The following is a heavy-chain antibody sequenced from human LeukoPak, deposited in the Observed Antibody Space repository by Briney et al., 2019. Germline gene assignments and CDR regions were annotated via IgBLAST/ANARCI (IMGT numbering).Heavy chain of an antibody. J-gene: IGHJ1*01. CDR2: ISRRSRHV. CDR3: VRDLMGSGSTTAYLHH. D-gene: IGHD1-1*01. CDR1: GFTFSDYS. Sequence: PGGSLRLSCAASGFTFSDYSMNWVRQAPGKGLEWVSSISRRSRHVYYAGSVKGRFTISRDSAKNSLYLQMNSLRAEDMAVYFCVRDLMGSGSTTAYLHHWGQGTLVTVSS. V-gene: IGHV3-21*01.